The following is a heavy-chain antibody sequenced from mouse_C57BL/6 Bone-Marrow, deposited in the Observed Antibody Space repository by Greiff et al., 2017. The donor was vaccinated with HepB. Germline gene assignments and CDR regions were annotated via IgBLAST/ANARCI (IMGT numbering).Heavy chain of an antibody. CDR1: GYTFTGYW. CDR2: ILPGSGST. J-gene: IGHJ3*01. CDR3: ERSRGDYYGSSYGFAY. V-gene: IGHV1-9*01. D-gene: IGHD1-1*01. Sequence: QVQLQQSGAELMKPGASVKLSCKATGYTFTGYWIEWVKQRPGHGLEWIGEILPGSGSTNYNEKFKGKATLTADTSSNTAYMQLSSLTTEDSAIYYCERSRGDYYGSSYGFAYWGQGTLVTVSA.